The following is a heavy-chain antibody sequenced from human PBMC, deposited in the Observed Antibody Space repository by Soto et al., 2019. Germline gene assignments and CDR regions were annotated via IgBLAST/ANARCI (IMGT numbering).Heavy chain of an antibody. Sequence: QVRLVQSGAEVKKPESSVKVSCKPSGGTFNSYAIHRVRQAPGQGLEWMGAIIPISGTANSAQKFQGRVTITADKSKSTVYMDLSSLRSDDTAVYYCARWCGRSCSDDNCFDKPFDYWCQGTLVTVSS. CDR3: ARWCGRSCSDDNCFDKPFDY. J-gene: IGHJ4*02. V-gene: IGHV1-69*06. D-gene: IGHD2-15*01. CDR1: GGTFNSYA. CDR2: IIPISGTA.